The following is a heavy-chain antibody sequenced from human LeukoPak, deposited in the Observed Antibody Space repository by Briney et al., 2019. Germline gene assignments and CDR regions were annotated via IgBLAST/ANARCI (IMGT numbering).Heavy chain of an antibody. Sequence: GGSLRLSCAASGFTFSSYAMTWVRQAPGKGLEWVSTIRSGAYTYYADSVKGRLSVSRDNSKNTLYLEMNSLRAEDAAVYYCARISVVSRSGPLDYWGRGTLVTVSS. J-gene: IGHJ4*02. CDR2: IRSGAYT. CDR3: ARISVVSRSGPLDY. CDR1: GFTFSSYA. D-gene: IGHD3-10*01. V-gene: IGHV3-23*01.